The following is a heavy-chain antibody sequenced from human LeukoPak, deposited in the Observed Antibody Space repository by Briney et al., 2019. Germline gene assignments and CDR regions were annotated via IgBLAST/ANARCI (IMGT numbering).Heavy chain of an antibody. V-gene: IGHV4-38-2*02. CDR3: ARGGSSSWYAYDY. J-gene: IGHJ4*02. Sequence: SETLSLTCTVSGYSISSGYYWGWIRQPPGKGLEWIGSIYHSGSTYYNPSLKSRVTMSVDTSKNQFSLKLSSVTAADTAVYYCARGGSSSWYAYDYWGQGTLVTVSS. D-gene: IGHD6-13*01. CDR1: GYSISSGYY. CDR2: IYHSGST.